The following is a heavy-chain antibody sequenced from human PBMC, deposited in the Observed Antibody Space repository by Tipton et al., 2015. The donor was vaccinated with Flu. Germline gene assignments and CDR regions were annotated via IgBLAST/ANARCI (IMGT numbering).Heavy chain of an antibody. D-gene: IGHD2-2*02. Sequence: VQLVQSGAEARKPGESLKISCKTTGYRFTSYWIGWVRQVPGKGLQYMGVIHPLDSDTKYSPSFRGQVTISADKSTSTVYLQWSSLKASATATYWCVRHCSTDTCYTGVDSWGQGTLVTVT. J-gene: IGHJ5*01. V-gene: IGHV5-51*01. CDR2: IHPLDSDT. CDR3: VRHCSTDTCYTGVDS. CDR1: GYRFTSYW.